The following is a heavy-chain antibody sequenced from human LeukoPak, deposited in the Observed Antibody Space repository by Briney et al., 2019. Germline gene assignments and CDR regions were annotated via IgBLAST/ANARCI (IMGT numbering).Heavy chain of an antibody. CDR2: IYYSGST. V-gene: IGHV4-59*01. J-gene: IGHJ6*02. CDR1: GGSISSYY. CDR3: ARGGYDILTGYTYYYYYGMDV. D-gene: IGHD3-9*01. Sequence: SETLSLTCTVSGGSISSYYWSWIRQPPGKGLEWIGYIYYSGSTNYNPSLKSRVTISVDTSKNQFSLKLSSVTAADTAVYYCARGGYDILTGYTYYYYYGMDVWGQGTTVTVSS.